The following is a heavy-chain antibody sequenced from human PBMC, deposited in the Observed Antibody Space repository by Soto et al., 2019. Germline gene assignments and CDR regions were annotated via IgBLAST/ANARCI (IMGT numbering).Heavy chain of an antibody. J-gene: IGHJ2*01. CDR2: IYYSGST. CDR3: ARRDYGDYVVGWYFDL. D-gene: IGHD4-17*01. CDR1: GGSISSGDYY. Sequence: QVQLQESGPGLVKPSQTLSLTCTVSGGSISSGDYYWSWIRQPPGKGLEWIGYIYYSGSTYYNPSLKSRVTISVDTSKNQFSLKLSSVTAADTAVYYCARRDYGDYVVGWYFDLSGRGTLVTVSS. V-gene: IGHV4-30-4*01.